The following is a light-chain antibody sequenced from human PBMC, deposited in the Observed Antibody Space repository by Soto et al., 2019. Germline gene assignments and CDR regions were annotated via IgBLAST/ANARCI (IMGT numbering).Light chain of an antibody. J-gene: IGKJ4*01. CDR2: KTS. Sequence: EVVMTQSPATVSVSPGERTSLSCRASQIIGTNLGWYQQKPGQAPRLLISKTSTRATGVPARFSGSGSGTEFTLTISSLQSEDIAVYYCQQYAGWPLTFGGGTKVDIK. CDR1: QIIGTN. CDR3: QQYAGWPLT. V-gene: IGKV3-15*01.